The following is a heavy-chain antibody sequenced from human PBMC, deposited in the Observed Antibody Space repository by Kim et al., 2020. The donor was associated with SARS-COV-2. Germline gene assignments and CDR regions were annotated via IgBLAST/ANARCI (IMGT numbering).Heavy chain of an antibody. CDR3: AREEDSSGSFDY. D-gene: IGHD3-22*01. V-gene: IGHV1-69*04. Sequence: NYAQKFQGRVTITADKSTSTAYMELSSLRSEDTAVYYCAREEDSSGSFDYWGQGTLVTVSS. J-gene: IGHJ4*02.